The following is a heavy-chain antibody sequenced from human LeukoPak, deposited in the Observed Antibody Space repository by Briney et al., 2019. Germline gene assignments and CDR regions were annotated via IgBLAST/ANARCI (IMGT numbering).Heavy chain of an antibody. CDR3: ARDLHDYYYGSGSPNWFDP. V-gene: IGHV1-69*04. D-gene: IGHD3-10*01. CDR1: GGTFSSYA. Sequence: ASVKVSCKASGGTFSSYAISWVRQAPGQGLEWMGRIIPILGIANYAQKFQGRVTITADKSTSTAYMELSSLRSEDTAVYYCARDLHDYYYGSGSPNWFDPWGQGTLATVSS. J-gene: IGHJ5*02. CDR2: IIPILGIA.